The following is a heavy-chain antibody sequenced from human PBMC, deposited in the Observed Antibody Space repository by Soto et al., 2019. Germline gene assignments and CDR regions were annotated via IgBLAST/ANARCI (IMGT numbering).Heavy chain of an antibody. J-gene: IGHJ4*02. D-gene: IGHD5-18*01. CDR2: ILGSGYTT. CDR3: AKSFMGFSYGKIDY. Sequence: GGSLRLSCAASGFTFSNHAMNWVRQAPGKGLEWVSSILGSGYTTYIADSVKGRFTISRDNSKNTLYLQMSSLRAEDTALYYCAKSFMGFSYGKIDYWGQGTLVTVSS. V-gene: IGHV3-23*01. CDR1: GFTFSNHA.